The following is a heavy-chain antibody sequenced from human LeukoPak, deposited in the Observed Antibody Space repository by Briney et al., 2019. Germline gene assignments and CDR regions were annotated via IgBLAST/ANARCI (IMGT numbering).Heavy chain of an antibody. Sequence: GGSLRLSCAASGFTFSSYAMHWVRQAPGKGLEWAAVISYDGSNKYYADSVKGRFTISRDNSKNTLYLQMNSLRAEDTAVYYCARAEGAAASGITFDYWGQGTLVTVSS. J-gene: IGHJ4*02. CDR2: ISYDGSNK. D-gene: IGHD6-13*01. CDR1: GFTFSSYA. CDR3: ARAEGAAASGITFDY. V-gene: IGHV3-30*04.